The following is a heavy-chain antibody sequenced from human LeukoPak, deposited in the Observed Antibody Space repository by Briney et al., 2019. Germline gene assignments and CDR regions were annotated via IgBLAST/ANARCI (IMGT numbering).Heavy chain of an antibody. V-gene: IGHV3-23*01. D-gene: IGHD4-17*01. J-gene: IGHJ3*01. Sequence: GGSLRLSCAASGFTFTNYALIWVRQAPGKGLEWVSAISGRGTVYADAVKGRFTVSRDNSKNTLYLQMNSLRAEDTAVYYCARDPNGDYIGAFDFRGQGTMVTVFS. CDR3: ARDPNGDYIGAFDF. CDR2: ISGRGT. CDR1: GFTFTNYA.